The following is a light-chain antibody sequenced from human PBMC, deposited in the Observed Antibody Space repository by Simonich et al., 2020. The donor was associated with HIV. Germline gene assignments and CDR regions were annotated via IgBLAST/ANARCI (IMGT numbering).Light chain of an antibody. J-gene: IGLJ3*02. CDR3: SSYAGSNNFGV. V-gene: IGLV2-8*01. CDR2: NVS. Sequence: QSALTQPASVSGSPGQSITISCTGTSSDVGSLNYVSWYQQHPGKAPKLMIYNVSKRPSGVPDRFSGSKSGNTASLTVSGLQAEDEADYYCSSYAGSNNFGVFGGGTKLTVL. CDR1: SSDVGSLNY.